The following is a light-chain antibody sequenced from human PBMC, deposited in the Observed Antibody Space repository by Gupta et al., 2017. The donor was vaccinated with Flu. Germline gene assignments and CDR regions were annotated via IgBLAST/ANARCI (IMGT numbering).Light chain of an antibody. CDR1: QSVSNK. Sequence: EIVMTQSPATLSVSLGESATVSCRASQSVSNKLAWFQQKPGQAPSLLIYVASARATGIPARISGSGSGTGLTLTISMLHSEDSAVYYCQQDDIWPYTFGEGTKMEI. V-gene: IGKV3-15*01. CDR3: QQDDIWPYT. CDR2: VAS. J-gene: IGKJ2*01.